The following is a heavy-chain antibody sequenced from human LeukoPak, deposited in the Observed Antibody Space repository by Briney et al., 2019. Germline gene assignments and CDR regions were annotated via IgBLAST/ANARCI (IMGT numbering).Heavy chain of an antibody. CDR2: TYYRSKWYN. Sequence: PSQTLSLTCAISGDSVSSNSAAWNWIRQSPSRGLEWLGRTYYRSKWYNDYAVSVKGRITINPDTSKNQLSLQLNSVTPEDTAVYYCARESWDIEGYNWFDPWGQGTLVTVSS. D-gene: IGHD2-15*01. V-gene: IGHV6-1*01. J-gene: IGHJ5*02. CDR1: GDSVSSNSAA. CDR3: ARESWDIEGYNWFDP.